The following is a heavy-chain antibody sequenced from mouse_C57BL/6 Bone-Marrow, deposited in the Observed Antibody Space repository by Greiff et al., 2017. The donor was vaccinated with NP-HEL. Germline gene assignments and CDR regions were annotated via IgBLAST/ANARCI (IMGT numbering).Heavy chain of an antibody. CDR2: IYPGGGYT. Sequence: QVQLKESGAELVRPGTSVKMSCKASGYTFTNYWIGWAKQRPGHGLEWIGDIYPGGGYTNYNEKFKGKATLTADKSSSTAYMQFSSLTSEDSAIYYCARRYGNLYYYAMDYWGQGTSVTVSS. CDR3: ARRYGNLYYYAMDY. CDR1: GYTFTNYW. J-gene: IGHJ4*01. D-gene: IGHD2-1*01. V-gene: IGHV1-63*01.